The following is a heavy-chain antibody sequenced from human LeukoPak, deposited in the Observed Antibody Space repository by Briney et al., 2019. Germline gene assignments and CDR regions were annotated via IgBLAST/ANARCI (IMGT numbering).Heavy chain of an antibody. V-gene: IGHV3-30*02. CDR3: AKSGVIYDFWSGSIDY. D-gene: IGHD3-3*01. Sequence: PGGSLRLSCAASGFTFSSYGMHWVRQAPGKGLEWVAFIRYDGSNKYYADSVKGRFTISRDNSKNTLYLQMNSLRAEDTAVYYCAKSGVIYDFWSGSIDYWGQGTLVTVSS. CDR1: GFTFSSYG. J-gene: IGHJ4*02. CDR2: IRYDGSNK.